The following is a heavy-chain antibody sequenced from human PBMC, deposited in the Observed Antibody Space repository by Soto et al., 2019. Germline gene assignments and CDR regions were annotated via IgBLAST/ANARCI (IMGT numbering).Heavy chain of an antibody. V-gene: IGHV4-31*03. CDR1: GGSISSGGYY. CDR2: IYYSGST. Sequence: SETLSLTCTVSGGSISSGGYYWSWIRQHPGKGLEWIGYIYYSGSTYYNPSLKSRVTISVDTSTNQFSLKLISVTAADTAVYSCPTVWGNCLGDCYPFFDYWGQGTLVTVSS. D-gene: IGHD2-21*02. CDR3: PTVWGNCLGDCYPFFDY. J-gene: IGHJ4*02.